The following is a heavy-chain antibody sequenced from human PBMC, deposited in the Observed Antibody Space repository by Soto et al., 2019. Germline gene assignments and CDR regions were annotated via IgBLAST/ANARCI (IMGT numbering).Heavy chain of an antibody. Sequence: QVVLLQSGADVKEPGSSVNISCKTFGDVFSTDTINWVRQAPGQGLLWMGSIIPFLNLSNIGPTSMDRLSITAYESTGTAYLKQRDLTRDDTAIYVCATLGAQIDHWGHGTRITVSS. V-gene: IGHV1-69*09. CDR1: GDVFSTDT. J-gene: IGHJ5*02. CDR2: IIPFLNLS. D-gene: IGHD3-16*01. CDR3: ATLGAQIDH.